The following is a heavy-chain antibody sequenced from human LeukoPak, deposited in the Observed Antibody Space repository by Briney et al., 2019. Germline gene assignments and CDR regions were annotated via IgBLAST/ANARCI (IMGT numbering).Heavy chain of an antibody. CDR3: ARGGYFVSSGYYGYFQH. CDR2: IHWNAASS. Sequence: QPGGSLRLSCSDSRFSSVEYTMHWVRPAPGKGVGRGSLIHWNAASSYSADSVRGPFTLSRDNNKNSLYLQMHTLRPEDTALYYCARGGYFVSSGYYGYFQHWGQGTPVTVSS. V-gene: IGHV3-43*01. D-gene: IGHD3-22*01. CDR1: RFSSVEYT. J-gene: IGHJ1*01.